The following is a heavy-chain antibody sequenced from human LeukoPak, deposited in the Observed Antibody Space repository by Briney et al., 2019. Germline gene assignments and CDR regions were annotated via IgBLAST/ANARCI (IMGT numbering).Heavy chain of an antibody. Sequence: SETLSLTCTVSGGSISSYYWSWIRQPPGKGLEWIGYIYYSGSTNYKPSLKSRVTISVDTSKNQFSLKLSSVTADDTAVYYCARGLVVVPAAMVRFDYWGQGTLVTVSS. V-gene: IGHV4-59*01. CDR2: IYYSGST. CDR1: GGSISSYY. D-gene: IGHD2-2*01. J-gene: IGHJ4*02. CDR3: ARGLVVVPAAMVRFDY.